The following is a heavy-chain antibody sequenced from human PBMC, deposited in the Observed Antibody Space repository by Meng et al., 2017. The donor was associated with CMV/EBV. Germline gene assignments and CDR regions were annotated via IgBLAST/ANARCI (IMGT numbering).Heavy chain of an antibody. Sequence: GGSLRLSCAASGFTFSSYSMNWVRQAPGKGLEWVSSISSSSSYIYYADSVKGRFTISRDNAKNSLYLQMNSLRAEDTAVYYCARSPRLSAPDFDYWGQGTLVTVSS. CDR2: ISSSSSYI. CDR3: ARSPRLSAPDFDY. J-gene: IGHJ4*02. CDR1: GFTFSSYS. V-gene: IGHV3-21*01.